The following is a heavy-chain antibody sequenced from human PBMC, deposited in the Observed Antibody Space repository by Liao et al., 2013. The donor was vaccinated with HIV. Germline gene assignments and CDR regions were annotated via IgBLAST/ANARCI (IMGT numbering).Heavy chain of an antibody. J-gene: IGHJ6*03. Sequence: QVQLQQWGAGLLKPSETLSLTCGVYGDSFSDYSWGWIRQSPGKGLEWIGEINHNGDTKNNPSLKSRITMSVDTSKNQFSLKLHSVTAADTAVYYCARVGDFWTGYDPRYYYMDVWGKGTWVTVSS. CDR2: INHNGDT. CDR3: ARVGDFWTGYDPRYYYMDV. D-gene: IGHD3/OR15-3a*01. V-gene: IGHV4-34*02. CDR1: GDSFSDYS.